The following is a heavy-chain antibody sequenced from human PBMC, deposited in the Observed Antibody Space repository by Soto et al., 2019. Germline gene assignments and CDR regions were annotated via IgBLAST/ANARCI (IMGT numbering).Heavy chain of an antibody. Sequence: SETLSLTCSVSGAYVSSAGYSWSWIRQPPGKGLEWIGYVYQSGRTYGSVTTSYNPSLKSRVTISVDTSKNQFSLKLSSVTAADTAVYYCARDQGALRLYPNWFDPWGQGTLVTVSS. CDR2: VYQSGRT. CDR1: GAYVSSAGYS. V-gene: IGHV4-30-4*07. J-gene: IGHJ5*02. D-gene: IGHD3-16*01. CDR3: ARDQGALRLYPNWFDP.